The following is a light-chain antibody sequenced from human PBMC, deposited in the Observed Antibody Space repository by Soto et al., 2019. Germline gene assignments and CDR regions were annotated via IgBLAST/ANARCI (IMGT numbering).Light chain of an antibody. CDR1: QSVSSSY. Sequence: IVLGQPTGSPSLSPGERATLSCRAIQSVSSSYLAWYQQKHGQAPRLLIYGASNRATGIPARFSGSGSGTDFTLTISSLEPEDFAVYYFQQSSNGPPWLFGQGTKVDIK. CDR2: GAS. V-gene: IGKV3D-20*02. CDR3: QQSSNGPPWL. J-gene: IGKJ1*01.